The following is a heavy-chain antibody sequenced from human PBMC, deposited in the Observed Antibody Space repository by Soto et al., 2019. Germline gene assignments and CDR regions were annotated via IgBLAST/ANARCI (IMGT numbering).Heavy chain of an antibody. J-gene: IGHJ5*02. D-gene: IGHD2-2*01. CDR1: GDSISGGASF. CDR2: VYYSGSS. Sequence: SETLSLTCTVSGDSISGGASFWSWIRQPSGKGLEWIANVYYSGSSYYNPSLKSRLTISVDTTKNQFSLQLKSMTAADTAVYYCAKLSCTSSTCYFPGWFDPWGQGTLVTVSS. V-gene: IGHV4-31*03. CDR3: AKLSCTSSTCYFPGWFDP.